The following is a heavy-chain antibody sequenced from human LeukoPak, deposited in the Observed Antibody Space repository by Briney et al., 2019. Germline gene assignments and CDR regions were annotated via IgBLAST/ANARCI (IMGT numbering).Heavy chain of an antibody. CDR3: ARALGDMFRGVIISYYFDY. Sequence: SVKVSCKASGGTFSSYAISWVRQAPGQGLEWMGGIIPIFGTANYAQKFQGRVTITADESTSTAYMELSSLRSEDTAVYYCARALGDMFRGVIISYYFDYWGQGTLVTVSS. J-gene: IGHJ4*02. V-gene: IGHV1-69*13. D-gene: IGHD3-10*01. CDR1: GGTFSSYA. CDR2: IIPIFGTA.